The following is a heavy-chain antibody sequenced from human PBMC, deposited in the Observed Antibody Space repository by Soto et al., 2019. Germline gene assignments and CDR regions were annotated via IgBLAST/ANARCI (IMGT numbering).Heavy chain of an antibody. Sequence: PGESLKISCKGSGYSFTSYWIGWVRQMPGKGLEWMGIIYPGDSDTRYSPSFQGQVTISADKSISTAYLQWSSLKASDTAMYYCARLAIRGYSSGWFDPWGQGTLVTVSS. CDR2: IYPGDSDT. CDR3: ARLAIRGYSSGWFDP. CDR1: GYSFTSYW. V-gene: IGHV5-51*01. D-gene: IGHD6-19*01. J-gene: IGHJ5*02.